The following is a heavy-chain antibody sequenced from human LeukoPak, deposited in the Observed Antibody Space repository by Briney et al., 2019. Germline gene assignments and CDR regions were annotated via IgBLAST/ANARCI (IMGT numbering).Heavy chain of an antibody. Sequence: GGSLKLSCAASGFTFSSYSMNWVRQAPGKGLEWVSSISTSSSYIYYADSVKGRFTISRDNAKNSLYLQINSLRAEDTAVYYCARDDGSYSRSPGFDYWGQGTLVTVSS. CDR2: ISTSSSYI. V-gene: IGHV3-21*01. CDR1: GFTFSSYS. D-gene: IGHD1-26*01. CDR3: ARDDGSYSRSPGFDY. J-gene: IGHJ4*02.